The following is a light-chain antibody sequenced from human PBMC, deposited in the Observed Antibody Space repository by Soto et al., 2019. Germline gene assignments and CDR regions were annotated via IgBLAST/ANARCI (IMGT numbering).Light chain of an antibody. V-gene: IGKV3-15*01. J-gene: IGKJ5*01. CDR1: QSVRNN. Sequence: EIVMTQSPATLSVSPGDTVTLSCRASQSVRNNLAWYQQKPGQAPRLLIYGASTRATGIPARFSGSGSGTDFTLTISSLQSEDFALYYCLQYNNWPPITFGQGTRLEI. CDR3: LQYNNWPPIT. CDR2: GAS.